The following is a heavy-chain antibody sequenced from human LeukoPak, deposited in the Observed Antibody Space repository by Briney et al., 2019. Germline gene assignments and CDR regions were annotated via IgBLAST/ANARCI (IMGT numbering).Heavy chain of an antibody. V-gene: IGHV3-66*01. Sequence: GGSLRLSCAASGFTFSSYWMSWVRQAPGKGLEWVSVIYSGGSTYYADSVKGRFTISRDNSKNTLYLQMNSLRAEDTAVYYCARDTTEGIAVAGTDYWGQGTLVTVSS. CDR2: IYSGGST. CDR1: GFTFSSYW. J-gene: IGHJ4*02. D-gene: IGHD6-19*01. CDR3: ARDTTEGIAVAGTDY.